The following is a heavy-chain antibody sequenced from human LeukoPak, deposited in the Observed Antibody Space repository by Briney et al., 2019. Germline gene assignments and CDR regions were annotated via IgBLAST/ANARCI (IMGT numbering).Heavy chain of an antibody. D-gene: IGHD3-22*01. J-gene: IGHJ4*02. CDR1: GGSISSGDDY. CDR3: ARVGGYYDSSGPDY. CDR2: IYYSGST. Sequence: SQTLSLTCTVSGGSISSGDDYWSWIRQPPGKGLEWIGYIYYSGSTYSNPSLTSRVTISVDTSKNQFSLKLSSVTAADTAVYYCARVGGYYDSSGPDYWGQGTLVTVSS. V-gene: IGHV4-30-4*01.